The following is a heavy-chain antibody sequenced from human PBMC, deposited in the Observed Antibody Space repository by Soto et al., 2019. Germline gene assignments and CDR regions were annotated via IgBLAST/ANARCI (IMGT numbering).Heavy chain of an antibody. CDR2: INPSGGST. D-gene: IGHD6-6*01. CDR3: ARGQLVRYYFDY. Sequence: QVQLMQSGAEVKKPGASVKDSCKASGYTFTSYYMHWVRQAPGQGLEWMGIINPSGGSTSYAQKCQGRVTMTRDTSTSTVYMELSSLRSEDTAVYYCARGQLVRYYFDYWGQGTLVTVSS. V-gene: IGHV1-46*01. J-gene: IGHJ4*02. CDR1: GYTFTSYY.